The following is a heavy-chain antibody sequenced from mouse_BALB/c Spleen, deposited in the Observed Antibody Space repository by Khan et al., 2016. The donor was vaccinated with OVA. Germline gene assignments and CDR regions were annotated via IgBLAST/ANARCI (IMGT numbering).Heavy chain of an antibody. D-gene: IGHD2-14*01. V-gene: IGHV1-4*01. Sequence: QVQLQQSGAELARPGASVKMSCRASGYTFTSYTIHWIKLRPGQGLEWIGYINPSNGYTNYNQKFKDKATLTADKSSTTAYMQLSSLTSDDSAVXNCRKDEAYIRNDGWFACWGQGTLVTVSA. J-gene: IGHJ3*01. CDR1: GYTFTSYT. CDR3: RKDEAYIRNDGWFAC. CDR2: INPSNGYT.